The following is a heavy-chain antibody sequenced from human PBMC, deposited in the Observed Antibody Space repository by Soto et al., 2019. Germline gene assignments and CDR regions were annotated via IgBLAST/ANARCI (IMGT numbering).Heavy chain of an antibody. D-gene: IGHD3-10*01. CDR1: GFTYDDYA. J-gene: IGHJ4*02. V-gene: IGHV3-49*04. CDR3: ARDGDYFVSGTYGYLDY. CDR2: IRSKADGGTT. Sequence: PGGPLRLSCRASGFTYDDYAMSWVRQAPGKGLEWVGFIRSKADGGTTEYAASVKGRFTISRDESKSFAFLQMNRLKTEDIAVYFCARDGDYFVSGTYGYLDYWGLGTLVTFSS.